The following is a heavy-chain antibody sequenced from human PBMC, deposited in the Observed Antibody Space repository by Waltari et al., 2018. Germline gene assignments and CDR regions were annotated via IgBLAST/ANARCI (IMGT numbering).Heavy chain of an antibody. V-gene: IGHV4-59*12. CDR3: ARESDGHNGDY. Sequence: QVQLQESGPGLVKPSETLSLTCTVSGGSISSYYWSWIRQPPGKGLEWIGYIYYSGSTNYNPTLKRRVTISVDTSKNQFSLKLSSVTAADTAVYYCARESDGHNGDYWGQGTLVTVSS. D-gene: IGHD2-8*01. J-gene: IGHJ4*02. CDR1: GGSISSYY. CDR2: IYYSGST.